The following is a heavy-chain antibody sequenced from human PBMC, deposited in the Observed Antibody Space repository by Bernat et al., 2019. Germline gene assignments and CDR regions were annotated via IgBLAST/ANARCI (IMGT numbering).Heavy chain of an antibody. CDR3: ARGGSFQNYYYYMDV. J-gene: IGHJ6*03. CDR2: ISYDGSNK. Sequence: QVQLVESGGGVVQPGRSLRLSCAASGFTFSSYGMHWVRQAPGKGLEWVAVISYDGSNKYYADSVKGRFTISRDNAKNSLYLQMNSLRAEDTAVYYCARGGSFQNYYYYMDVWGKGTTVTVSS. D-gene: IGHD3-10*01. CDR1: GFTFSSYG. V-gene: IGHV3-30*03.